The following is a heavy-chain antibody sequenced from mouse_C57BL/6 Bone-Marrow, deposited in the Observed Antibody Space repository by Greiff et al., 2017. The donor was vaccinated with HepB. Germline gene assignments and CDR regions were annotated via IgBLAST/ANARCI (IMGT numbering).Heavy chain of an antibody. J-gene: IGHJ3*01. D-gene: IGHD1-1*01. Sequence: EVMLVESGGGLVKPGGSLKLSCAASGFTFSDYGMHWVRQAPEKGLEWVAYISSGSSTIYYADTVKGRFTISRDNAKNTLFLQMTSLRSEDTAMYYCASPYYYGSSQAWFAYWGQGTLVTVSA. CDR1: GFTFSDYG. CDR3: ASPYYYGSSQAWFAY. V-gene: IGHV5-17*01. CDR2: ISSGSSTI.